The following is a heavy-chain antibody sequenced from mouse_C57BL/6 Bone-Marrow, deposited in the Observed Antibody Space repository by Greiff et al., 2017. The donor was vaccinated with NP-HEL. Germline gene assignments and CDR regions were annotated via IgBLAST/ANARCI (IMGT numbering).Heavy chain of an antibody. D-gene: IGHD2-3*01. Sequence: EVQLQQSGAEPVRPGASVKLSCTASGFNIKDDYMHWVKQRPEQGLEWIGWIDPDNGDTEYASKFQGKATITADTSSNTAYLQLSSLTSEDTAVYYCTTERNDGYYWYFDVWGTGTTVTVSS. J-gene: IGHJ1*03. CDR3: TTERNDGYYWYFDV. CDR1: GFNIKDDY. V-gene: IGHV14-4*01. CDR2: IDPDNGDT.